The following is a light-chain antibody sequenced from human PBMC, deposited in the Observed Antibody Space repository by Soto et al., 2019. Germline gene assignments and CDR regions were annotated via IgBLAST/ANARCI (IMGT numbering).Light chain of an antibody. Sequence: EVMLTQSPGTLSLSPGERATLSCRASQSVSSNYLAWYQQKSGQAPRLLIYGASNRDTGIPDRFSGSGSGTDFTRTIRRLEPEDFAVYYCQQYDTSPRTFGQGNKVEFK. J-gene: IGKJ1*01. CDR2: GAS. V-gene: IGKV3-20*01. CDR1: QSVSSNY. CDR3: QQYDTSPRT.